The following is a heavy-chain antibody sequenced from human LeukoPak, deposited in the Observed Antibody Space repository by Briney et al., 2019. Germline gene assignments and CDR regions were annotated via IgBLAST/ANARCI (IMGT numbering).Heavy chain of an antibody. J-gene: IGHJ4*02. CDR2: IYYSGST. D-gene: IGHD1-1*01. Sequence: SETLSLTCTVSGGSISSYYWSWIRQPPGKGLEWIGYIYYSGSTYYNPSLKSRVTISVDTSKNLFSLKLSSVAAADTAVYYCARVQRPLDGADYWGQGTLVTVSS. CDR3: ARVQRPLDGADY. CDR1: GGSISSYY. V-gene: IGHV4-59*01.